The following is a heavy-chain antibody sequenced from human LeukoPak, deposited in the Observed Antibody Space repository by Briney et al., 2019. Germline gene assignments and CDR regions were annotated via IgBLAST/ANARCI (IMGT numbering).Heavy chain of an antibody. CDR2: IYTSGST. CDR3: ARASGSYLSNYYYYGMDV. Sequence: PSQTLSLTCTDSGGSISSGSYYWSWIRQPAGKGLEWIGRIYTSGSTNYNPSLKSRVTISVDTSKNQFSLKLSSVTAADTAVYYCARASGSYLSNYYYYGMDVWGQGTTVTVSS. J-gene: IGHJ6*02. V-gene: IGHV4-61*02. D-gene: IGHD1-26*01. CDR1: GGSISSGSYY.